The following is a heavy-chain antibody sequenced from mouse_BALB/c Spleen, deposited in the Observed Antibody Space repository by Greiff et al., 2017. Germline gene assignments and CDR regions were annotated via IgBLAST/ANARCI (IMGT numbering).Heavy chain of an antibody. Sequence: EVKLEESGGGLVKPGGSLKLSCAASGFTFSSYTMSWVRQTPEKRLEWVATISSGGSYTYYPDSVKGRFTISRDNAKNTLYLQMSSLKSEDTAMYYCTSFTTAWYFDVWGAGTTVTVSS. CDR3: TSFTTAWYFDV. D-gene: IGHD1-2*01. J-gene: IGHJ1*01. CDR1: GFTFSSYT. V-gene: IGHV5-6-4*01. CDR2: ISSGGSYT.